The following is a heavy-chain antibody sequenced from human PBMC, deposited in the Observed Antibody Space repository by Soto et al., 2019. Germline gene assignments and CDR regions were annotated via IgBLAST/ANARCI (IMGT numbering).Heavy chain of an antibody. CDR2: ISGSGGST. J-gene: IGHJ4*02. CDR1: GFTFSSYA. CDR3: AKDGLFSQMGFDY. V-gene: IGHV3-23*01. D-gene: IGHD2-21*01. Sequence: LRLSCAASGFTFSSYAMSWVRQAPGKGLEWVSAISGSGGSTYYADSVKGRFTISRDNSKNTLYLQMNSLRAEDTAVYYCAKDGLFSQMGFDYWGQGTLVTVSS.